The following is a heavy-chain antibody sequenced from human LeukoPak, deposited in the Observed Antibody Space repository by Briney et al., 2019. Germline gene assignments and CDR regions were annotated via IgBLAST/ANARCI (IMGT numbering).Heavy chain of an antibody. CDR3: AKQLGYCSDGSCYFPY. CDR2: IGNNGGGI. D-gene: IGHD2-15*01. J-gene: IGHJ4*02. CDR1: GFTFSTYT. V-gene: IGHV3-23*01. Sequence: KPGGSLRLSCAASGFTFSTYTMYWVRHPPGKRLEWVSIIGNNGGGIHYADSVRGRFTISRDNSKNALYLQMNSLRVEDTAVYYCAKQLGYCSDGSCYFPYWGQGTLVTVSS.